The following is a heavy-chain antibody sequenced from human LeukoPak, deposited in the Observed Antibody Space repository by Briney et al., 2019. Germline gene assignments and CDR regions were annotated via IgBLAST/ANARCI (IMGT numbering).Heavy chain of an antibody. CDR1: GYTFTSYS. V-gene: IGHV1-18*01. D-gene: IGHD1-20*01. CDR3: ARVITGAYRADY. Sequence: ASVKVSCKASGYTFTSYSFSWVRQAPGQGLEFMGWSSASNGKTNYTQKFRGRVTMTTDTSTTTAYMDLTSLRSDDTAVYYCARVITGAYRADYWGQGTPVTVSS. CDR2: SSASNGKT. J-gene: IGHJ4*02.